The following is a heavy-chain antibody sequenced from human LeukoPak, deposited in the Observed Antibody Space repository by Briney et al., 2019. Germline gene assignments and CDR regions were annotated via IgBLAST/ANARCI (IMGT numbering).Heavy chain of an antibody. D-gene: IGHD1-14*01. Sequence: GRSLRLSCAASGFTFSSYGMHWVRQAPGKGLEWVAVISYDGSNKYYADSVKGRFTISRDDSKTTLYLQMNSLKTEDTALYYCTTRVWYYAMDVWGQGTTVTVSS. CDR3: TTRVWYYAMDV. CDR2: ISYDGSNK. J-gene: IGHJ6*02. CDR1: GFTFSSYG. V-gene: IGHV3-30*03.